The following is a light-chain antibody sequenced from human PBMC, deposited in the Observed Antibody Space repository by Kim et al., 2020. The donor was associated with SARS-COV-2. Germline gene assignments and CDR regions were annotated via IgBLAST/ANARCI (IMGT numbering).Light chain of an antibody. CDR3: QQRTNWPPWT. J-gene: IGKJ1*01. Sequence: CPGERASLSCRASQSLSSFLAWYQQKPGQAPRLLIYDASNRATGIPARFSGSGSGTDFTLTISSLEPDDFAVYYCQQRTNWPPWTFGQGTKVDIK. CDR1: QSLSSF. V-gene: IGKV3-11*01. CDR2: DAS.